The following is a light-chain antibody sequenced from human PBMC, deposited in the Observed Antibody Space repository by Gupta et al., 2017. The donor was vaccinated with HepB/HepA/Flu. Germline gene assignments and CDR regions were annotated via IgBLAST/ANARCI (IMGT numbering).Light chain of an antibody. CDR2: DAS. Sequence: DIQMTQSPSSLSVSVGDRVTITCQASQDISNYLNWYQQKPRKAPKLLIYDASNLETGVPSRFSGSGAGTDFTFTISSLQPEDIATYYCQQYDNLLPLYTFGQGTKLEIK. CDR3: QQYDNLLPLYT. CDR1: QDISNY. J-gene: IGKJ2*01. V-gene: IGKV1-33*01.